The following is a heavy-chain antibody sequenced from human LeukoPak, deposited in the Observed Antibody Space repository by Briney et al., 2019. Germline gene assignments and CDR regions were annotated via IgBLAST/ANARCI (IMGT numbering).Heavy chain of an antibody. CDR1: GYTFSNYC. D-gene: IGHD3-9*01. CDR3: AKDPRDISTGNYDEFDI. Sequence: ASVKVSCKASGYTFSNYCMHWERQAPGQGLEWLGIINPSLQIPIYAQTFQGRVTMTTDMSTSTFYMELSNLVSEDTAVYYCAKDPRDISTGNYDEFDIWGQGTMVTVSS. J-gene: IGHJ3*02. CDR2: INPSLQIP. V-gene: IGHV1-46*01.